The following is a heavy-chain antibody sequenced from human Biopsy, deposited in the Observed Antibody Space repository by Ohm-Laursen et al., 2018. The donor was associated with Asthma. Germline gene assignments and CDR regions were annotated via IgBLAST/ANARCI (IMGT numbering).Heavy chain of an antibody. J-gene: IGHJ4*02. CDR3: AREAGSCISRTCYSLDF. CDR2: INSVFGTT. Sequence: SVKVSCKSLGGTFNTYVIGWVRQAPGQGLEWMGGINSVFGTTTYPQKFQDRVTITADDSASTVYMELSSLRSEDTAVYYCAREAGSCISRTCYSLDFWGQGTLVTVSS. D-gene: IGHD2-2*01. CDR1: GGTFNTYV. V-gene: IGHV1-69*13.